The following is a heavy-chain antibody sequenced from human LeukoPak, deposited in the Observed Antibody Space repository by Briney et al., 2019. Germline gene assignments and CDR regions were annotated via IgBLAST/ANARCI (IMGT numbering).Heavy chain of an antibody. J-gene: IGHJ6*02. Sequence: PGGSLRLSCAASGFTFSSYSMNWVRQAPGKGLEWVSSISSDTSYIYYADSLKGRFTISRDNAKNSLYLQVNSLRAEDTAVYYCALVATYYYYAMDVWGQGTTVTVSS. CDR2: ISSDTSYI. D-gene: IGHD5-12*01. CDR3: ALVATYYYYAMDV. CDR1: GFTFSSYS. V-gene: IGHV3-21*01.